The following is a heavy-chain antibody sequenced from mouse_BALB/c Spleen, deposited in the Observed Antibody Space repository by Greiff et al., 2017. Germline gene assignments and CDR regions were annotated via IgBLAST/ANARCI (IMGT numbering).Heavy chain of an antibody. CDR3: TRSGYGNFDY. D-gene: IGHD2-1*01. CDR2: IYPSDSYT. Sequence: VQLQQSGAELVRPGASVKLSCKASGYTFTSYWINWVKQRPGQGLEWIGNIYPSDSYTNYNQKFKDKATLTVDKSSSTAYMQLSSPTSEDSAVYYCTRSGYGNFDYWGQGTTLTVSS. CDR1: GYTFTSYW. J-gene: IGHJ2*01. V-gene: IGHV1-69*02.